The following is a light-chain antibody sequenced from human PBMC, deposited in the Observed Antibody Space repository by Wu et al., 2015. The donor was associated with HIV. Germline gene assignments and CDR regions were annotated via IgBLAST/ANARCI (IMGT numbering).Light chain of an antibody. CDR2: GAS. J-gene: IGKJ2*01. V-gene: IGKV3-20*01. Sequence: ETVLTQSPVTLSLSPGERATLSCRASESISSSYFGWYQQKRGQAPRLLIYGASTRATGIPDRFSGSGSGTDFTLTISRLEPEDFAVYICQHYDTTSLYTFGQGTQLEI. CDR1: ESISSSY. CDR3: QHYDTTSLYT.